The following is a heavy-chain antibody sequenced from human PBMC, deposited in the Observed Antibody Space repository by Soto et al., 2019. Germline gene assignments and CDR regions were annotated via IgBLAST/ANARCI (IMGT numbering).Heavy chain of an antibody. CDR2: IIPIFGTA. D-gene: IGHD3-16*01. Sequence: QVQLVQSGAEVKKPGSSVKVSCKASGGTFSSYAISWVRQAPGQGLEWMGGIIPIFGTANYAQKFQGRVTLTAAEATSAAYMALSSLRSEDTAVYYCARAPDRPGGHFDYWGQGTLVTVSS. CDR1: GGTFSSYA. J-gene: IGHJ4*02. CDR3: ARAPDRPGGHFDY. V-gene: IGHV1-69*12.